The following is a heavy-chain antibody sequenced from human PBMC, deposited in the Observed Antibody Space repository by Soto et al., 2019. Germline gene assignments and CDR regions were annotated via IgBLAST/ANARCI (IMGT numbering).Heavy chain of an antibody. CDR2: TANKRSRYTT. CDR3: AIAGFGHDLHV. D-gene: IGHD3-16*01. J-gene: IGHJ6*02. CDR1: GLTSSDHY. Sequence: EVELVESGGGLVQARGYLRVSCVVSGLTSSDHYMYWVRQAPGKGLEWVVRTANKRSRYTTEYAASVKGRFIISRDDSKKSVYLQMNSLRVEDTAVYYCAIAGFGHDLHVWGQATTVTVSS. V-gene: IGHV3-72*01.